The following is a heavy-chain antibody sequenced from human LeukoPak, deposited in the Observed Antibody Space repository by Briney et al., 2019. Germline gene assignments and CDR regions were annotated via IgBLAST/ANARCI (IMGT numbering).Heavy chain of an antibody. CDR1: GGTFSSYA. J-gene: IGHJ4*02. Sequence: GASVKVSCKASGGTFSSYAISWVRQAPGQGPEWMGGIIPIFGTANYAQKFQGRVTITADESTSTAYMELSSLRSEDTAVYYCARGTDYGDPFDYWGQGTLVTVSS. CDR2: IIPIFGTA. D-gene: IGHD4-17*01. CDR3: ARGTDYGDPFDY. V-gene: IGHV1-69*01.